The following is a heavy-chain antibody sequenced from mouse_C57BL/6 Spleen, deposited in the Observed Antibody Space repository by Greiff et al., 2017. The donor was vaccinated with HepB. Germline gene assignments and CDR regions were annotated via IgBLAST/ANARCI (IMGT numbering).Heavy chain of an antibody. CDR3: ARANWDGDYYAMDY. CDR1: GFSLTSYG. D-gene: IGHD4-1*01. V-gene: IGHV2-2*01. J-gene: IGHJ4*01. CDR2: IWSGGST. Sequence: QVQLKESGPGLVQPSQSLSITCTVSGFSLTSYGVHWVRQSPGKGLEWLGVIWSGGSTDYNAAFISRLSISKDNSKSQVFFKMNSLQADDTAIYYCARANWDGDYYAMDYWGQGTSVTVSS.